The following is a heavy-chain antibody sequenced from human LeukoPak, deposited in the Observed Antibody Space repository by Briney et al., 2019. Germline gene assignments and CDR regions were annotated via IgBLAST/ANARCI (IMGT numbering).Heavy chain of an antibody. CDR2: IYYGGTT. CDR1: GGSVGSSDSY. V-gene: IGHV4-39*01. J-gene: IGHJ4*02. CDR3: ARRGLVVVPL. D-gene: IGHD2-21*01. Sequence: SETLSLTCTVSGGSVGSSDSYWVWVRQPPGKGLEWVGSIYYGGTTHSNPSLKSRVTVYVDTSKNQFSLSLTSVTAADTAVYYCARRGLVVVPLWGQGTLVTVSS.